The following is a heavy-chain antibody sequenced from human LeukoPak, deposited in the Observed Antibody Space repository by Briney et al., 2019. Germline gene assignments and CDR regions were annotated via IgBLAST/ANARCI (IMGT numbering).Heavy chain of an antibody. CDR1: GYTLTGYY. CDR3: ARDKLGLGELSLYDQ. V-gene: IGHV1-2*02. Sequence: ASVEVSCKASGYTLTGYYMHWVRQAPGQGLEWMGWMNPNSGGTKYAQKFQGRVTMTRDTSISTAHMELSRLRSDDTAMYYCARDKLGLGELSLYDQWGQGTLVTVFS. D-gene: IGHD3-16*02. CDR2: MNPNSGGT. J-gene: IGHJ5*02.